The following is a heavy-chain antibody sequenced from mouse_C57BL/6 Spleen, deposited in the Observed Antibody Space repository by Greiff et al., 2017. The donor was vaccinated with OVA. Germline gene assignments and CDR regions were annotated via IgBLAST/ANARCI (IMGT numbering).Heavy chain of an antibody. Sequence: VQRVESGPELVKPGASVKISCKASGYAFSSSWMNWVKQRPGKGLEWIGRIYPGDGDTNYNGKFKGKATLTADKSSSTAYMQLSSLTSEDSAVYFCARGDYGNHYAMDYWGQGTSVTVSS. CDR3: ARGDYGNHYAMDY. J-gene: IGHJ4*01. V-gene: IGHV1-82*01. CDR1: GYAFSSSW. CDR2: IYPGDGDT. D-gene: IGHD2-1*01.